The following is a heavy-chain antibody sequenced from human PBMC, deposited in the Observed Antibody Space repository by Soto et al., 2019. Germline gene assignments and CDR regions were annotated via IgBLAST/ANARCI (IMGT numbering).Heavy chain of an antibody. D-gene: IGHD3-22*01. Sequence: ASVKVSFKTSGYSFTRYFMHWVRQAPGQGLEWMGIINPSGGSTNYAQKLQGRVSMTRDRSTSTVHMELSSLRSDDTAMYYCAREYGNYDSSGYYAYWGQGTLVTVSS. V-gene: IGHV1-46*01. CDR2: INPSGGST. CDR1: GYSFTRYF. CDR3: AREYGNYDSSGYYAY. J-gene: IGHJ4*02.